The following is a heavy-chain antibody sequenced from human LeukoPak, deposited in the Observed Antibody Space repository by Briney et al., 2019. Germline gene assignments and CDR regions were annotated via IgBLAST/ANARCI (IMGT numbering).Heavy chain of an antibody. J-gene: IGHJ4*02. Sequence: SETLSLTCAVYGGSFSGYYWSWIRQPPGKGLEWIGEINHSGSTNYNPSLKSRVTISVDTSKNQFPLKLSSVTAADTAVYYCARGGYSYGKADVWGQGTLVTVSS. V-gene: IGHV4-34*01. CDR1: GGSFSGYY. D-gene: IGHD5-18*01. CDR2: INHSGST. CDR3: ARGGYSYGKADV.